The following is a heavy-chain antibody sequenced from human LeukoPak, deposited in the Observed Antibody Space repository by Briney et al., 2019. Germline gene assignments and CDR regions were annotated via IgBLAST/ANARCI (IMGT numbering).Heavy chain of an antibody. D-gene: IGHD2-21*01. Sequence: GGSLRLSCAASGLTFSTSAMSWVRQAPGKGLEWVAAISTDAYYKYHGDSVRGRFAISRDNYMNSLYLQLNGLRAEDTAVYYCARSVIPGRWYFDLWGRGTLVTVSS. CDR2: ISTDAYYK. J-gene: IGHJ2*01. V-gene: IGHV3-30*09. CDR3: ARSVIPGRWYFDL. CDR1: GLTFSTSA.